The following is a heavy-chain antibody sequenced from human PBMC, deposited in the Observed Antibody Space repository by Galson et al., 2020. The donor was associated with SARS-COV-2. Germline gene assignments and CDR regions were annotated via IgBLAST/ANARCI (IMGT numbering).Heavy chain of an antibody. V-gene: IGHV3-21*01. J-gene: IGHJ4*02. CDR3: ARDRGITGTTSGDY. CDR2: ISSSSSYI. D-gene: IGHD1-7*01. Sequence: GGSLILSCAASGFTFSSYSMNWVRQAPGKGLEWVSSISSSSSYIYYADSVKGLFTISRDNAKNSLYLQMNSLRAEDTAVYYCARDRGITGTTSGDYWGQGTLVTVSS. CDR1: GFTFSSYS.